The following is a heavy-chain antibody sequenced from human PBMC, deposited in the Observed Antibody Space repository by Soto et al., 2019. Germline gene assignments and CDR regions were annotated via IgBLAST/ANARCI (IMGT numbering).Heavy chain of an antibody. Sequence: QVQLQESGPGLVKPSETLSLTCAISGGSISHYYWSWIRQPPGKGLEWIGYIYSSGTTNYNPSLQGRVTLSVDTSKNQCSLKLNPVAAADTAMYYCARHGPIVGEDLEDWFDPWGQGTLVTVSS. CDR2: IYSSGTT. CDR1: GGSISHYY. CDR3: ARHGPIVGEDLEDWFDP. V-gene: IGHV4-59*08. J-gene: IGHJ5*02. D-gene: IGHD1-26*01.